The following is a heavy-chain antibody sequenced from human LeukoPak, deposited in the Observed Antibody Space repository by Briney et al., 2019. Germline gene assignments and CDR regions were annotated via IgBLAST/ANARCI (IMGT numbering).Heavy chain of an antibody. Sequence: SETLSLTCTVSGGSISSSSYYWGWIRQPPGKGLEWIGSIYYSGSTYYNPSLKSRVTISVDTSKNQFSLKLSSVTAADTAVYYCEREYCSGGSCQLEALHFQHWGQGTLVTVSS. D-gene: IGHD2-15*01. J-gene: IGHJ1*01. V-gene: IGHV4-39*07. CDR2: IYYSGST. CDR1: GGSISSSSYY. CDR3: EREYCSGGSCQLEALHFQH.